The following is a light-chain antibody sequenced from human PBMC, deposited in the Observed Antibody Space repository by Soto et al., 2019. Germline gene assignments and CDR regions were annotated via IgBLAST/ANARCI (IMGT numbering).Light chain of an antibody. CDR2: GAS. CDR3: HQYGDSRT. Sequence: ETMLTQSPGTLSLSPGERATLSCRASQNVTGSYLAWYQQKPGQAPRLLIYGASSRATGIPDRFSGSGSGTDFTLTISRLEPEDFAVYYCHQYGDSRTFGQGTKV. J-gene: IGKJ1*01. CDR1: QNVTGSY. V-gene: IGKV3-20*01.